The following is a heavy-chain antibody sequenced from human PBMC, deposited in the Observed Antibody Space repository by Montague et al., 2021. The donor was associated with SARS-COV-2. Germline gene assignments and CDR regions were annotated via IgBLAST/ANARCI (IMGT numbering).Heavy chain of an antibody. CDR3: ARIVGDHFGGRCGAVG. Sequence: SETLSLTCAVSGASINSSSYYWGWIRQPPGKGLEWIGSIYYTGYTCYTPSLKSRVTISVDTSKNQFSLKLSSVTAADTAVYYCARIVGDHFGGRCGAVGWGQGTMVTVSS. CDR2: IYYTGYT. D-gene: IGHD2-15*01. V-gene: IGHV4-39*01. CDR1: GASINSSSYY. J-gene: IGHJ4*03.